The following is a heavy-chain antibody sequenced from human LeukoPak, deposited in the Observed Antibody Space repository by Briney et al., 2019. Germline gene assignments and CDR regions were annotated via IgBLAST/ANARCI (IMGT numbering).Heavy chain of an antibody. J-gene: IGHJ4*02. V-gene: IGHV4-38-2*02. CDR3: ASSEYYYDSSGYYNQYFDY. CDR2: IYHSGST. CDR1: GYSISSGYY. D-gene: IGHD3-22*01. Sequence: KPSETPSLTCTVSGYSISSGYYWGWIRQPPGKGLEWIGSIYHSGSTYYNPSLKSRVTISVDTSKNQFSLKLSSVTAADTAVYYCASSEYYYDSSGYYNQYFDYWGQGTLVTVSS.